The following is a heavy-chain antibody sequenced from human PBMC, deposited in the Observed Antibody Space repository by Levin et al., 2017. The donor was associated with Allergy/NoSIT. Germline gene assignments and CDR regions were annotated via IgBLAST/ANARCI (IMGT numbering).Heavy chain of an antibody. Sequence: LSLTCAASGFTFSSYAMHWVRQAPGKGLEWVAVISYDGSNKYYADSVKGRFTISRDNSKNTLYLQMNSLRAEDTAVYYCARELAYGDYFDYWGQGTLVTVSS. D-gene: IGHD4-17*01. V-gene: IGHV3-30-3*01. CDR2: ISYDGSNK. CDR3: ARELAYGDYFDY. CDR1: GFTFSSYA. J-gene: IGHJ4*02.